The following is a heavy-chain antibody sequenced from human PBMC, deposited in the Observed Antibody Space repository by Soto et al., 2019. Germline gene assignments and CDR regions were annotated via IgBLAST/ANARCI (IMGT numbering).Heavy chain of an antibody. D-gene: IGHD6-6*01. CDR3: ARGIYSTSSFFDS. V-gene: IGHV4-30-4*01. CDR1: GDSISTADYY. Sequence: ASETLSLTCTVSGDSISTADYYWNWIRQPPGKGLEWIGYIYYSGNTYYIPSLKSRVTISVDTSKNQISLKLNSVTAADTAVYYCARGIYSTSSFFDSWGQGTLVTVSS. J-gene: IGHJ4*02. CDR2: IYYSGNT.